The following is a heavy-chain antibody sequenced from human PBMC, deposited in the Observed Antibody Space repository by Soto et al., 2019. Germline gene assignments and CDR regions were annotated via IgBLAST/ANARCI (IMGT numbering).Heavy chain of an antibody. CDR3: ARDVLYSGSLYYFDY. CDR1: GYTFTGYY. CDR2: INPNSGGT. Sequence: GASVKVSCKASGYTFTGYYMHWVRQAPGQGLEWMGWINPNSGGTNYAQKFQGRVTMTRDTSISTAYMELSRLRSDDTAVYYCARDVLYSGSLYYFDYWGQGTLVTVSS. D-gene: IGHD1-26*01. J-gene: IGHJ4*02. V-gene: IGHV1-2*02.